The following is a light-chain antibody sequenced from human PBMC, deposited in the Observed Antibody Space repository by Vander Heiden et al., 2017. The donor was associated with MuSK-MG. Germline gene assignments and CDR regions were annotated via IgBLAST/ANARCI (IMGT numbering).Light chain of an antibody. CDR2: AAS. Sequence: DIQMTQSPSSLSASVGDRVTITCRASQDISNFLAWFQQKSGKAPKSLIYAASRLQSGVPSKFSGSGSGTDFTLTISSLQPEDFATYYCQQDDTYPYTFGHGTKLEIK. CDR1: QDISNF. V-gene: IGKV1-16*02. J-gene: IGKJ2*01. CDR3: QQDDTYPYT.